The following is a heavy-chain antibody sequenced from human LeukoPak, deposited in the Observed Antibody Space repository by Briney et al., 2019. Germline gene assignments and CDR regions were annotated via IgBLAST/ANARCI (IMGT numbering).Heavy chain of an antibody. CDR2: IWYDGSNK. J-gene: IGHJ6*02. D-gene: IGHD2-2*01. CDR3: ARDGCSSTSCYVYYYYGMDV. CDR1: GFTFSSYG. Sequence: GRSLRLSCAASGFTFSSYGMHWVRQAPGKGLEWVAVIWYDGSNKYYADSVKGRFTISRDNSKNTLYLQMNSLRAEDTAVYYCARDGCSSTSCYVYYYYGMDVWGQGTTVTVSS. V-gene: IGHV3-33*01.